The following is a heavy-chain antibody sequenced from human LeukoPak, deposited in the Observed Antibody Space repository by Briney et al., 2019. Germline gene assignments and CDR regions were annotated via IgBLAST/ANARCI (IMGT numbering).Heavy chain of an antibody. V-gene: IGHV1-8*03. CDR2: MNPNSGNT. D-gene: IGHD1-1*01. J-gene: IGHJ4*02. Sequence: VASVKVSCKASGYTFTSYDINWVRQATGQGLEWMGWMNPNSGNTGYAQKFQGRVTITRNTSISTAYMELSSLRSEDTAVYYCARGHDFFRHFDYWGQGTLVTVSS. CDR3: ARGHDFFRHFDY. CDR1: GYTFTSYD.